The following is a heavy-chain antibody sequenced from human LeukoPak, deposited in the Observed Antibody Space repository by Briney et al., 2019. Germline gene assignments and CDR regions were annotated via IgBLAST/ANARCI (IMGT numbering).Heavy chain of an antibody. V-gene: IGHV4-30-2*01. Sequence: PSETLSLTCAVSGGSISSGGYSWSWIRQPPGKGLEWIGYISHSGSTYYNPSLKSRVTISVDRSKNQFSLKLRSVTAADTAVYYCAREFVYGSGSYYAYWGQGTLVTVSS. D-gene: IGHD3-10*01. CDR1: GGSISSGGYS. J-gene: IGHJ4*02. CDR2: ISHSGST. CDR3: AREFVYGSGSYYAY.